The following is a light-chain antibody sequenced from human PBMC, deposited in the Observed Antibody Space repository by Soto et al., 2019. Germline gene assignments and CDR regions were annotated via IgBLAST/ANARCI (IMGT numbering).Light chain of an antibody. J-gene: IGKJ1*01. Sequence: DIQMTQSPSTLSASVGDRVSITCRASQSIGDWLAWYQQKPGKAPKLLIYKASNLQSGVLSRFSGSGSGTDFTLTISSLQPDDFATYYCQHYDSYSPTWTFGQGTKVDIK. CDR3: QHYDSYSPTWT. CDR2: KAS. CDR1: QSIGDW. V-gene: IGKV1-5*03.